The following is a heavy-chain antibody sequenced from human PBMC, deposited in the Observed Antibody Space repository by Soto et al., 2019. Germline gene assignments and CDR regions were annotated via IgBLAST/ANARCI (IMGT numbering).Heavy chain of an antibody. CDR3: ARPLWRDDYNWGYFDL. CDR1: GFTFSSYA. V-gene: IGHV3-30-3*01. D-gene: IGHD4-4*01. J-gene: IGHJ2*01. Sequence: QVQLVESGGGVVQPGRSLRLSCAASGFTFSSYAMHWVRQAPGKGLEWVAVISYDGSNKYYADSVKGRFTISRDNSKNTLYLQRNSRRAEDTAVYYWARPLWRDDYNWGYFDLWGRGTLVTVSS. CDR2: ISYDGSNK.